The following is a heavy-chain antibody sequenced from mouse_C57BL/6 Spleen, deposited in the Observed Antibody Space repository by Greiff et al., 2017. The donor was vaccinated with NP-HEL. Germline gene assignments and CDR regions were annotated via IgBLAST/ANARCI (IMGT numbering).Heavy chain of an antibody. D-gene: IGHD2-1*01. CDR2: IYPGSGST. Sequence: VQLQQPGAELVKPGASVKMSCKASGYTFTSYWITWVKQRPGQGLEWIGDIYPGSGSTNYNEKFKSKATLTVDTSSSTAYMHLSSLTSEDSAVYYCAREGYGNAMDYWGQGTSVTVSS. J-gene: IGHJ4*01. CDR3: AREGYGNAMDY. CDR1: GYTFTSYW. V-gene: IGHV1-55*01.